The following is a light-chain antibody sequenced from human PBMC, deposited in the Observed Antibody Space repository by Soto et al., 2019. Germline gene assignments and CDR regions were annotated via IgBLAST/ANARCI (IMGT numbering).Light chain of an antibody. Sequence: DIQLTQSPSFLSASVGDRVTITCRASQGVSSYLAWYQQKPGKAPNLLIYAASTLQSGVPSRFSGSGSGTDFTLTISSLQPEDFATYYCQQHNSYPLTFGGGTKVEIK. CDR3: QQHNSYPLT. CDR1: QGVSSY. J-gene: IGKJ4*01. V-gene: IGKV1-9*01. CDR2: AAS.